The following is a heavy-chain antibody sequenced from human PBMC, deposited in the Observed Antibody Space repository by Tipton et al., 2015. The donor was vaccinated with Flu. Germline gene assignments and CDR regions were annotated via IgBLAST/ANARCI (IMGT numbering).Heavy chain of an antibody. Sequence: TLSLTCTVSNGTISSYYWSWIRQPAGKGLEWIGRIHSSGGTNYNPSLKSRVTMSVDTSKNQFSLKVNSVTAADAAVYYCARGACSSSTCPKGGFDNWGQGTLVVVSS. J-gene: IGHJ4*02. CDR3: ARGACSSSTCPKGGFDN. D-gene: IGHD2-2*01. CDR2: IHSSGGT. V-gene: IGHV4-4*07. CDR1: NGTISSYY.